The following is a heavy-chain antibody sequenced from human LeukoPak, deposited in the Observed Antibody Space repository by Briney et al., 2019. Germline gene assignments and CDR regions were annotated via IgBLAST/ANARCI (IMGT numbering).Heavy chain of an antibody. D-gene: IGHD6-13*01. CDR1: GYTFSNYA. Sequence: GGSLRLSCAASGYTFSNYAMTWVCQAPGKRLEWVSGISHNGDRVYYADSVKGRFTISRDNSKNTVYLQMNSLRPEDTALYYCTKDSVAAAGTAWLGPWGQGTLVTVSS. J-gene: IGHJ5*02. V-gene: IGHV3-23*01. CDR2: ISHNGDRV. CDR3: TKDSVAAAGTAWLGP.